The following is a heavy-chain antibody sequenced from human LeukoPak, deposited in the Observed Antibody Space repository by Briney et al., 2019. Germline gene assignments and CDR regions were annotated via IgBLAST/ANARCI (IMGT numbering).Heavy chain of an antibody. CDR1: GCSFSSSSHY. Sequence: SETVSLTCTVSGCSFSSSSHYWGWLRQPPGKGLEWFGSIYYSGSTYYNPSLKSRVTISVDTSKKQFSLKLSSVTAADTSVYYCARQKSGSYGLFDYWGQGTLVTVSS. V-gene: IGHV4-39*01. CDR3: ARQKSGSYGLFDY. D-gene: IGHD1-26*01. CDR2: IYYSGST. J-gene: IGHJ4*02.